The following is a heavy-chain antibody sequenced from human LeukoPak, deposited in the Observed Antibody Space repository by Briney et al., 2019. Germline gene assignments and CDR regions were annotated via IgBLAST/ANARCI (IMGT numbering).Heavy chain of an antibody. CDR3: ARSGYGDYLAPFDY. D-gene: IGHD4-17*01. J-gene: IGHJ4*02. CDR1: GGTFSSYA. Sequence: SVKVSCKASGGTFSSYAISWVRQAPGQGLEWMGGIIPIFGTANYAQKFQGRVTITADESTSTAYMELSSLRSEDTAVYYCARSGYGDYLAPFDYWSQGTLVTVSS. V-gene: IGHV1-69*13. CDR2: IIPIFGTA.